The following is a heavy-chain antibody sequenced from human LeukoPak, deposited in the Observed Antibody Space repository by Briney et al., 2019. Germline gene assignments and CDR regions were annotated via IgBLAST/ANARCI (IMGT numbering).Heavy chain of an antibody. J-gene: IGHJ3*02. CDR1: GGSISSGSYY. CDR3: ARGPDYDILTGAFDI. D-gene: IGHD3-9*01. CDR2: IYTSGST. V-gene: IGHV4-61*02. Sequence: SETLSLTCTASGGSISSGSYYWSWIRQPAGKGLEWIGRIYTSGSTYYNPSLKSRVTISVDTSKNQFSLKLSSVTAADTAVYYCARGPDYDILTGAFDIWGQGTMVTVSS.